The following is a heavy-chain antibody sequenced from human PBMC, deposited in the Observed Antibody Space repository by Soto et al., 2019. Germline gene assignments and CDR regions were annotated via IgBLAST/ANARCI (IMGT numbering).Heavy chain of an antibody. V-gene: IGHV3-30*04. CDR3: ARGPESGDF. J-gene: IGHJ4*02. CDR1: GFTFSTFS. CDR2: ISYDGSEK. D-gene: IGHD1-26*01. Sequence: QVQLVESGGGVVQPGRSLRLSCATSGFTFSTFSMHWVRQAPGKGLEWVAHISYDGSEKDYADSVKGRFTISRDNSDNPLFLQMSSLTSADTGVYYCARGPESGDFWGQGTMVTVPS.